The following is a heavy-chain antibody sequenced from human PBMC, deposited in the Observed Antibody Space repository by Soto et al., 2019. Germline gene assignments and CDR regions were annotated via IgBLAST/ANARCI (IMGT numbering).Heavy chain of an antibody. CDR2: ISSSSSYT. CDR1: GFTFSDYY. Sequence: QVQLVESGGGLVKPGGSLRLSCAASGFTFSDYYMSWIRQAPGKGLEWVSYISSSSSYTNYADSVKGRFTISRDNAKNSQYLQMNSLRAEDTAVYYCARGDDVDTAKLRPYDFDYWGQGTLVTVSS. D-gene: IGHD5-18*01. V-gene: IGHV3-11*05. J-gene: IGHJ4*02. CDR3: ARGDDVDTAKLRPYDFDY.